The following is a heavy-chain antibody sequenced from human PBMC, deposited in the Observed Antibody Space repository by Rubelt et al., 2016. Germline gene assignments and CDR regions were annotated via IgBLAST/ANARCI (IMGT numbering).Heavy chain of an antibody. J-gene: IGHJ3*02. CDR3: ARWVAGTFLDAFDI. CDR2: IYYSGST. V-gene: IGHV4-39*01. Sequence: QLQLQESGPGLVKPSETLSLTCTVSGGSISSSSYYWGWIRQPPGKGLEWIGSIYYSGSTYYNPSLNSRVTISVDTSKNQVSRKLSSVTAADTAVYYCARWVAGTFLDAFDIWGQGTMVTVSS. D-gene: IGHD6-19*01. CDR1: GGSISSSSYY.